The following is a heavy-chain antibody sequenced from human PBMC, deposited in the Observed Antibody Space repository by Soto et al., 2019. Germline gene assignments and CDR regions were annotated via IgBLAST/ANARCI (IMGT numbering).Heavy chain of an antibody. CDR1: GGSFSGYY. CDR3: ARLRLVRYFDWLGWFDP. D-gene: IGHD3-9*01. CDR2: INHSGST. V-gene: IGHV4-34*01. Sequence: QVQLQQWGAGLLKPSETLSLTCAVYGGSFSGYYWSWIRQPPGKGLEWIGEINHSGSTNYNPSLTSRVTISVDPSKNPFSLKLSSVTAADTAVYYCARLRLVRYFDWLGWFDPWGQGTLVTVSS. J-gene: IGHJ5*02.